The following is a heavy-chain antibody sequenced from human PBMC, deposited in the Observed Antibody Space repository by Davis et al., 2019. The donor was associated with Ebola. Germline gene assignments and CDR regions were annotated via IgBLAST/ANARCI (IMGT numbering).Heavy chain of an antibody. CDR3: AREGKIFGCDY. J-gene: IGHJ4*02. CDR1: GFTFDDYA. D-gene: IGHD3-3*01. V-gene: IGHV3-9*01. Sequence: PGGSLRLSCAASGFTFDDYAMHWVRQAPGKGLEWVSGISWNSGSIGYADSMKGRFTISRDNAKNTLYLQMNDLRAEDTAVYYCAREGKIFGCDYWGQGALVTVSS. CDR2: ISWNSGSI.